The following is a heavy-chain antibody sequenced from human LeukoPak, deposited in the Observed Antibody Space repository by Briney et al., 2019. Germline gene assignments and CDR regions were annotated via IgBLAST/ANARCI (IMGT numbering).Heavy chain of an antibody. D-gene: IGHD6-19*01. CDR2: IISSSTYI. J-gene: IGHJ4*02. V-gene: IGHV3-21*01. CDR3: ARSLRQWLPFDY. Sequence: PGGSLRLSCAASGFTFSSYNMNWVRQAPGKGLEWVSSIISSSTYIYNADSVEGRFTISRDNAKNSLYLQMNSLRDEDTAVYYCARSLRQWLPFDYWGQGTLVTDSS. CDR1: GFTFSSYN.